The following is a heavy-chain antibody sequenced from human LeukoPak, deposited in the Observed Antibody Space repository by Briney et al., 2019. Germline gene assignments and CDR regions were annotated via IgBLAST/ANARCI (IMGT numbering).Heavy chain of an antibody. CDR2: INHSGST. D-gene: IGHD3-3*02. V-gene: IGHV4-34*01. CDR3: ARVSPSYYYGMDV. J-gene: IGHJ6*02. Sequence: PSETLSLTCAVYGGSFSGYYWSWIRQPPGKGLEWNGEINHSGSTNYNPSLKSRVTISVDWFKNQFSLKLSSVTAADTAVYYCARVSPSYYYGMDVWGQGTTVTVSS. CDR1: GGSFSGYY.